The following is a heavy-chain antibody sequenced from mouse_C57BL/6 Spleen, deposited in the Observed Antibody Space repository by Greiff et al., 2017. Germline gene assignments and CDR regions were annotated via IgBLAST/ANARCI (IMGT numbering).Heavy chain of an antibody. CDR3: ARRGYYYGSSSYWYFDV. V-gene: IGHV1-80*01. Sequence: VQLQQSGAELVKPGASVKISCKASGYAFSSYWMNWVKQRPGKGLEWIGQIYPGDGDTNYNGKFKGKATLTADKSSSTAYMQLSSLTSEDSAVHFCARRGYYYGSSSYWYFDVWGTGTTVTVSS. D-gene: IGHD1-1*01. CDR2: IYPGDGDT. J-gene: IGHJ1*03. CDR1: GYAFSSYW.